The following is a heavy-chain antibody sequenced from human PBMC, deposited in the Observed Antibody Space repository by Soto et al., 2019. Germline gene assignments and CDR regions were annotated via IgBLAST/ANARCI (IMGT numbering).Heavy chain of an antibody. V-gene: IGHV4-34*01. CDR1: GGSFSGYY. D-gene: IGHD3-9*01. Sequence: QVQLQQWGAGPLRPLETLSLTCGVSGGSFSGYYWAWIRQSPGKGLEWIGEINDRGSINYNPSLKSRVSISVDTSKNHYSLNLRSVTAADTAVYYCAREIHDILTVPPWVWYVDLWGRGTLVTVSS. CDR3: AREIHDILTVPPWVWYVDL. CDR2: INDRGSI. J-gene: IGHJ2*01.